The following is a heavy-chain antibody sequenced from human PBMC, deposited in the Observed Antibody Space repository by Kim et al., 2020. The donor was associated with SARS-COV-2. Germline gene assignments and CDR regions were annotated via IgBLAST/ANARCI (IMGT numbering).Heavy chain of an antibody. J-gene: IGHJ5*02. D-gene: IGHD3-22*01. Sequence: DSVKGRFTISSDNSKNTLYLQMNSLRAEDTAVYYCAKDPLRITMIVVAGSWGQGTLVTVSS. CDR3: AKDPLRITMIVVAGS. V-gene: IGHV3-23*01.